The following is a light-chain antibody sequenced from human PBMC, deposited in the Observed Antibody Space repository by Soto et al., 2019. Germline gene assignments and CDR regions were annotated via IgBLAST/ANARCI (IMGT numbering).Light chain of an antibody. CDR3: QQYDNWPLT. J-gene: IGKJ4*01. CDR1: QSVGSN. Sequence: EIVMTQSPATLSVSPGERATLSFRASQSVGSNLAWYQQKPGQAPRLLIYYASTRDTGVPARFSGSGSGTEFTLTISSLQSEDFAVYYCQQYDNWPLTFGGGTKVDIK. CDR2: YAS. V-gene: IGKV3-15*01.